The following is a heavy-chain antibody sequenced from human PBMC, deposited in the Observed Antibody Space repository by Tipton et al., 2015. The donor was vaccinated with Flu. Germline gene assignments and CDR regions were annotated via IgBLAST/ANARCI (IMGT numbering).Heavy chain of an antibody. V-gene: IGHV1-69*01. J-gene: IGHJ4*02. CDR3: ARAGQPLLYQGGLHY. CDR1: GGTFSSYA. CDR2: IIPIFGTA. Sequence: QSGAEVKKPGSSVKVSCKASGGTFSSYAISWVRQAPGQGLEWMGGIIPIFGTANYAQKLQGRVTITADESTSTAYMELSSLRSEDTAVYYCARAGQPLLYQGGLHYWGQGTLVTVSS. D-gene: IGHD2-2*02.